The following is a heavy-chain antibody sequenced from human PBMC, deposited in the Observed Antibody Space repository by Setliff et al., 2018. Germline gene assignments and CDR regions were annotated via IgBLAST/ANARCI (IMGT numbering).Heavy chain of an antibody. CDR2: VFYNGAA. J-gene: IGHJ4*02. D-gene: IGHD1-26*01. V-gene: IGHV4-59*08. CDR3: ARHLGPWDPVDY. Sequence: SETLSLTCTVSGDSISDASIMAWIRQPPGKGLEFIGYVFYNGAAKYDPSLKSRVTMSVDTTKNQFSLRLISVTAADTAIYYCARHLGPWDPVDYWGPGTLATVSS. CDR1: GDSISDAS.